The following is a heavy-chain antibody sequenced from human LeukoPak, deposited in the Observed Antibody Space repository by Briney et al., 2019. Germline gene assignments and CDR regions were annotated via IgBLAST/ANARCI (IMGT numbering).Heavy chain of an antibody. CDR3: ARDRWAATGP. J-gene: IGHJ5*02. V-gene: IGHV4-39*07. CDR2: IYYSGST. CDR1: GGSISSSDYY. Sequence: SETLSLTCTVSGGSISSSDYYWGRIRQSPRKGLEWIGSIYYSGSTYYNPSLKSRVTMSVDTSKNQFSLKLSSVTAADTAVYYCARDRWAATGPWGQGTLVTVSS. D-gene: IGHD6-13*01.